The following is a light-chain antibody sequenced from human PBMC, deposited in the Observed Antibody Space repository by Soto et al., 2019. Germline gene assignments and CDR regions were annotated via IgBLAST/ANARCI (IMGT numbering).Light chain of an antibody. CDR3: CSYAGSYSWV. V-gene: IGLV2-11*01. Sequence: QSVLTQPRSVSGSPGQSVTISCTGTSSDVGNYNYVSWYQQHPGTAPKLMIYDVSKRPSGVPDRFSASKSGNTASLTISGLQAEDEADYYCCSYAGSYSWVFGGGTKLTVL. CDR1: SSDVGNYNY. J-gene: IGLJ3*02. CDR2: DVS.